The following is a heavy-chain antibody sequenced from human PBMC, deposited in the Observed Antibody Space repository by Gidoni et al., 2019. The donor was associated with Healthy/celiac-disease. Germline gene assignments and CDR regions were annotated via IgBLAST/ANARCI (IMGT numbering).Heavy chain of an antibody. CDR2: ISSSGSTI. CDR1: GFTFSDDY. Sequence: QVQLVESGGGLVKPGGSLRLSGAASGFTFSDDYMSWIRQAPGKGLGWVSYISSSGSTIYYADSVKGRFTISRDNAKNSLYLQMNSLRAEDTAVYYCARDEYCTNGVCYMGLDYWGQGTLVTVSS. CDR3: ARDEYCTNGVCYMGLDY. V-gene: IGHV3-11*01. J-gene: IGHJ4*02. D-gene: IGHD2-8*01.